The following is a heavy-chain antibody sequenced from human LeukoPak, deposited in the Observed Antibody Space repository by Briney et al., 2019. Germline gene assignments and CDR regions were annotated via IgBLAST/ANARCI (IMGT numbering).Heavy chain of an antibody. CDR3: AKDETNYQLQYGNAFDI. J-gene: IGHJ3*02. CDR1: GFTFSTYG. V-gene: IGHV3-30*02. D-gene: IGHD2-2*02. Sequence: PGGSLRLSCAASGFTFSTYGMHWVRQAPGKGLEWVAFIRYDGSNKYYTDSMKGRFTISRDNSKNTLYLQMNSLRVEDTALYYCAKDETNYQLQYGNAFDIWGQGTMVTVSS. CDR2: IRYDGSNK.